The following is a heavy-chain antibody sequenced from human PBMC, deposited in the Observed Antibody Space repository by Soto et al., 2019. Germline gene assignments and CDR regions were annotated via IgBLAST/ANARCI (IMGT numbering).Heavy chain of an antibody. CDR3: ARGHSSSSSYYYYGMDV. Sequence: SETLSLTCTVSGGSISSYYWSWIRQPPGKGLEWIGYIYYSGSTNYNPSLKSRVTISVDTSKNQFSLKLSSVTAADTAVYYCARGHSSSSSYYYYGMDVWGQGTTVTVSS. V-gene: IGHV4-59*01. D-gene: IGHD6-6*01. CDR2: IYYSGST. CDR1: GGSISSYY. J-gene: IGHJ6*02.